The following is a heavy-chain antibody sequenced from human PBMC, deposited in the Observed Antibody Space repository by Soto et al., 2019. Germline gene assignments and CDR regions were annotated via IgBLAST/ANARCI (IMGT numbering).Heavy chain of an antibody. CDR1: GGSISSSSYY. V-gene: IGHV4-39*01. Sequence: PSETLSLTCTVSGGSISSSSYYWGWIRQPPGKGLEWIGSIYYSGSTYYNPSLKSRVTISVDTSKNQFSLKLSSVTAADTAVYYCARRGYYYDSSCYPSVWYWGQGTLVAVAS. D-gene: IGHD3-22*01. J-gene: IGHJ4*02. CDR3: ARRGYYYDSSCYPSVWY. CDR2: IYYSGST.